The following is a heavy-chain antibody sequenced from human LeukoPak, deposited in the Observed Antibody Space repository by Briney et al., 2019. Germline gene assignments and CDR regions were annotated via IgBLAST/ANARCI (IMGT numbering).Heavy chain of an antibody. Sequence: QSGGSLRLSCEGSGFTFSNYWMGWVRQAPGKGLQWVANIKTDGSEKYYVDSVKGRFTISRDNAKNSLYLQMNSLRAEDTAVYYCASAALAKGMVYYYYGMDVWGQGTTVTVSS. CDR1: GFTFSNYW. D-gene: IGHD2-8*01. CDR3: ASAALAKGMVYYYYGMDV. V-gene: IGHV3-7*01. CDR2: IKTDGSEK. J-gene: IGHJ6*02.